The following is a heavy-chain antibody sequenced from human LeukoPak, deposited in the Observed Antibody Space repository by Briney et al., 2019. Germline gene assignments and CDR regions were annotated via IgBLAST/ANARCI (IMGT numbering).Heavy chain of an antibody. CDR2: LNWNGAST. J-gene: IGHJ4*02. CDR3: ANNLAYCGGDCR. Sequence: GGSLRLSCAASGFTFDDYGLSWVRQVPGKGLEWVSGLNWNGASTGYADSVKGRFTISRDNAKNSLYLQMNSLRAEDTAVYYCANNLAYCGGDCRWGQGTLVTVSS. V-gene: IGHV3-20*04. D-gene: IGHD2-21*02. CDR1: GFTFDDYG.